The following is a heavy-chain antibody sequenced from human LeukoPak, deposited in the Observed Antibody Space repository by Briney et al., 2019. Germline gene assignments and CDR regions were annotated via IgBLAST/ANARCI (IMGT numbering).Heavy chain of an antibody. V-gene: IGHV4-59*08. CDR2: IYYSGST. Sequence: SETLSLTCTVSGGSISSYYWSWIRQPPGKGLEWTGYIYYSGSTNYNPSLKSRVTISVDTSKNQFSLKLSSVTAAGTAVYYCARVEMTTFSFDYWGQGTLVTVSS. D-gene: IGHD5-24*01. CDR3: ARVEMTTFSFDY. J-gene: IGHJ4*02. CDR1: GGSISSYY.